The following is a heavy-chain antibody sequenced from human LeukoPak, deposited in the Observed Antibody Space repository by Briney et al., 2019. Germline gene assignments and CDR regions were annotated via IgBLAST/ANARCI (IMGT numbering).Heavy chain of an antibody. CDR3: ARDPFVVPAALDY. J-gene: IGHJ4*02. CDR2: ISSSSSYI. Sequence: GGSLRLSCAASGFTFSSYSMNWVRQAPGKGLEWVSSISSSSSYIYYADSVKGRFTISRDNAKNSLYLQMNSLRAEDTAVYYCARDPFVVPAALDYWGQGTLVTVSS. D-gene: IGHD2-2*01. CDR1: GFTFSSYS. V-gene: IGHV3-21*01.